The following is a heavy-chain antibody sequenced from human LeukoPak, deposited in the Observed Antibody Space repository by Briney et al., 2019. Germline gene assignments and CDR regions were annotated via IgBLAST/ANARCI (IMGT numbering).Heavy chain of an antibody. CDR1: GYTFTGYY. J-gene: IGHJ4*02. Sequence: ASVKVSCKASGYTFTGYYMHWVRQAPGQGLEWMGWINPNSGGTNYAQKFQGRVTMTRDTSISTAYMELSRLRSDDTVVYYCAREGGYCSSTSCYVGYWGQGTLVTVSS. CDR3: AREGGYCSSTSCYVGY. CDR2: INPNSGGT. V-gene: IGHV1-2*02. D-gene: IGHD2-2*01.